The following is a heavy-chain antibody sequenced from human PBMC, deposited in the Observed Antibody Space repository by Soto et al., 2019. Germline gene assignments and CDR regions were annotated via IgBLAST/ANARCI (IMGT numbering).Heavy chain of an antibody. CDR2: IYPGDSHT. CDR3: ARHHLHVQNWLDP. J-gene: IGHJ5*02. V-gene: IGHV5-51*01. Sequence: GESLKISCKASGYTFTNYWIGWVRQMPGKGLEWMAIIYPGDSHTRYSPSFQGQVTISVDESISTAYLQWSSLKASDTAIYYCARHHLHVQNWLDPWGQGTLVTVSS. D-gene: IGHD4-4*01. CDR1: GYTFTNYW.